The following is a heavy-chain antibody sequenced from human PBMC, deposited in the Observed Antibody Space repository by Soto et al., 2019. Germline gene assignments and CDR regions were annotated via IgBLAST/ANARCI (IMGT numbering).Heavy chain of an antibody. CDR1: GGSINTDDYY. J-gene: IGHJ3*02. V-gene: IGHV4-31*03. CDR3: ARVRGHAFDI. D-gene: IGHD3-10*01. Sequence: QVQLQESGPGLVKPSQTLSLNCSVSGGSINTDDYYWSWIRQHAGQGLEWIGYIFYSGTTSYNPSLKSGISISLDTSKNQFSLEMSSVTAADTAMYYCARVRGHAFDIRGQGTMVTVSS. CDR2: IFYSGTT.